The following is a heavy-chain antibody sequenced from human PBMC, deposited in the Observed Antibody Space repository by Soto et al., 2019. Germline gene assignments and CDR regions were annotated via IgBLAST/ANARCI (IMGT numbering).Heavy chain of an antibody. CDR1: GYTFTGYY. V-gene: IGHV1-2*02. J-gene: IGHJ6*02. D-gene: IGHD6-13*01. CDR3: ARTRYSSSWYGLGHYYYYGMDV. Sequence: QVQLVQSGAEVKKPGASVKVSCKASGYTFTGYYMHWVRQAHGQGLEWRGWINPNSGGTNYAQKIKGRVTMTSDTSISTAYIELSRLRSDDTAVYYCARTRYSSSWYGLGHYYYYGMDVWGQGTTVTVSS. CDR2: INPNSGGT.